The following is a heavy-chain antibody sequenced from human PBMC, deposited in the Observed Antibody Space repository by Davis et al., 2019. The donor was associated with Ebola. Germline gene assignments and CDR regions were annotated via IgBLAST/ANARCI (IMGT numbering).Heavy chain of an antibody. CDR2: IKSKTDGGTT. J-gene: IGHJ4*02. D-gene: IGHD6-19*01. CDR1: GFTFSSYW. Sequence: GESLKTPCAASGFTFSSYWMSWVRQAPGKGLEWVGRIKSKTDGGTTDYAAPVKGRFTISRDDSKNTLYLQMNSLKTEDTAVYYCTTGRAGLDYWGQGTLVTVSS. CDR3: TTGRAGLDY. V-gene: IGHV3-15*01.